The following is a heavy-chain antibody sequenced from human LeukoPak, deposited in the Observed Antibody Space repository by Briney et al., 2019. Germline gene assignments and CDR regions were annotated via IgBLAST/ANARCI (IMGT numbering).Heavy chain of an antibody. D-gene: IGHD3-22*01. CDR3: ARDSPYYYDSSGYGAFDI. CDR2: ISGSGSST. J-gene: IGHJ3*02. Sequence: PGGSLRLSCAASGFTFSSYAMSWVRQAPGKGLEWVSAISGSGSSTYYADSVKGRFTISRDNSKNTLYLQMNSLRAEDTAVYYCARDSPYYYDSSGYGAFDIWGQGTMVTVSS. CDR1: GFTFSSYA. V-gene: IGHV3-23*01.